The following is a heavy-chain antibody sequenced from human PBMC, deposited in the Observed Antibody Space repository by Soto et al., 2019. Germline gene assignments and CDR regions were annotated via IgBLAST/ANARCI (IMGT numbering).Heavy chain of an antibody. Sequence: GGSLRLSCAASGFTVSNNYMSWVRQAPGKGLEWVSAIYSGGNTYYADSVKGRFTISGDNSKNTLYLQMNTLRAEDTAVYYCARDSTTPGAFDIWGQGTKVTVSS. CDR2: IYSGGNT. J-gene: IGHJ3*02. V-gene: IGHV3-53*01. CDR1: GFTVSNNY. CDR3: ARDSTTPGAFDI. D-gene: IGHD2-2*01.